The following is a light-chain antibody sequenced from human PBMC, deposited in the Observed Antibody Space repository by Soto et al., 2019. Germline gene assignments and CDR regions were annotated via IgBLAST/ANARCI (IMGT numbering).Light chain of an antibody. CDR3: QQYYSYAGT. CDR2: AAS. Sequence: AIRMTQSPSSFSASTGDRVTITCRASQGISSYLAWYQQKPGKAPKLLIYAASTLQSGVPSRFSGSGSGTDFTLTISCLQSEDFATYYCQQYYSYAGTFGQGTKV. V-gene: IGKV1-8*01. J-gene: IGKJ1*01. CDR1: QGISSY.